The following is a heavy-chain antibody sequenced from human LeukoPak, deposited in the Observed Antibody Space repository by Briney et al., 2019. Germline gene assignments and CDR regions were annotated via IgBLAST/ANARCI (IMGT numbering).Heavy chain of an antibody. CDR1: GGSISSYY. CDR3: ARRAAAWERAFDI. J-gene: IGHJ3*02. CDR2: IYTSGST. D-gene: IGHD2-2*01. V-gene: IGHV4-4*09. Sequence: SETLSLTCTVSGGSISSYYWSWIRQPPGKGLEWIGYIYTSGSTNYNPSLKSRVTISVDTSENQFSLKLSSVTAADTAVYYCARRAAAWERAFDIWGQGTMVTVSS.